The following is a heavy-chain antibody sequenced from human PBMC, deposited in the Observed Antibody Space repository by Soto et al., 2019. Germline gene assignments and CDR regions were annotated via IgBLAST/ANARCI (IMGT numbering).Heavy chain of an antibody. CDR3: ARRSAAGP. V-gene: IGHV4-34*01. D-gene: IGHD6-25*01. Sequence: QVQLQQWGAGLLKPSETLSLTCAVYGGSFSGYYWSWIRQPPGKGLEWIGEINHSGSTNYNPSLKRRVTISVDTSKNQLSLKLSSVPAADTAVYYCARRSAAGPWGQGTLVTVSS. CDR2: INHSGST. J-gene: IGHJ5*02. CDR1: GGSFSGYY.